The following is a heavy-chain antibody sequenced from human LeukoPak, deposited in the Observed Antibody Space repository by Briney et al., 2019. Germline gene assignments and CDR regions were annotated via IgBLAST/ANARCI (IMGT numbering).Heavy chain of an antibody. V-gene: IGHV4-61*01. D-gene: IGHD2-21*02. Sequence: PSETLSLTCTVSGGSISSSSYYWSWIRQPPGKGLEWIGYVSHSGSTNYNPSLKSRVSISVDTSKIHFSLRLNSVTAADTAVYYCAGSDGDSDYWGQGTLVTVSS. CDR3: AGSDGDSDY. CDR1: GGSISSSSYY. CDR2: VSHSGST. J-gene: IGHJ4*02.